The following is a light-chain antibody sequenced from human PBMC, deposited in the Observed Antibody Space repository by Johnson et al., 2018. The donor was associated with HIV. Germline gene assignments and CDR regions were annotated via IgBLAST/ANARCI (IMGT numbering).Light chain of an antibody. V-gene: IGLV1-51*01. CDR3: GTWDSSLGKV. Sequence: QSVLTQPPSVSAAPGQKVTISCSGSSSNIGNNYVSWYQQLPGTAPKLLIYDNNKRPSGIPDRFSGSKSGTSATLGITGLKTGDEADYYCGTWDSSLGKVFGTGTKVTVL. CDR1: SSNIGNNY. CDR2: DNN. J-gene: IGLJ1*01.